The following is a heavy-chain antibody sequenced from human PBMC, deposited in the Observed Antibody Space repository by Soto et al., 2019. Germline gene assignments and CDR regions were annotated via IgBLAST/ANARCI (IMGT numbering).Heavy chain of an antibody. CDR3: ARRSPVYSSWYRPGHFDL. D-gene: IGHD6-13*01. Sequence: QVQLVESGGGVVQPGRSLRLSCAASGFTFSSYAMHWVRQAPGKGLEWVAVISYDGSNKYYADSVKGRFTISRDNSKNTLYLQMNSLRAEDTAVYYCARRSPVYSSWYRPGHFDLWGRGTLVTVSS. CDR2: ISYDGSNK. V-gene: IGHV3-30-3*01. CDR1: GFTFSSYA. J-gene: IGHJ2*01.